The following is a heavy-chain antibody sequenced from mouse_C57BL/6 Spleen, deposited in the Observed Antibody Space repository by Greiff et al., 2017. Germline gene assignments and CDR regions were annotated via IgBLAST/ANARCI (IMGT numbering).Heavy chain of an antibody. Sequence: VKLQESGAELVRPGTSVKVSCKASGYAFTNYLIEWVKQRPGQGLEWIGVINPGSGGTNYNEKFKGKATLTADKSSSTAYMQLSSLTSEDSAVYFCARNDYGSSYGGFFDYWGQGTTLTVSS. CDR1: GYAFTNYL. CDR3: ARNDYGSSYGGFFDY. CDR2: INPGSGGT. V-gene: IGHV1-54*01. D-gene: IGHD1-1*01. J-gene: IGHJ2*01.